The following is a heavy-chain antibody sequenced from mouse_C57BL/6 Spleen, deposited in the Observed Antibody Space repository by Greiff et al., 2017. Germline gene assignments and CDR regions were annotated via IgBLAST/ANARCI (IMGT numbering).Heavy chain of an antibody. D-gene: IGHD5-1*01. V-gene: IGHV1-7*01. CDR2: LNPSSGYT. Sequence: QVQLQQSGAELAKPGASVKLSCKASGYTFTSYWMHWVKQRPGQGLEWIGYLNPSSGYTTYNQKFKDKATLTADKSSCTAYMQLSCLTYEDSAVYSCAREYGDYYAMDYWGQGTSVTVSS. CDR3: AREYGDYYAMDY. J-gene: IGHJ4*01. CDR1: GYTFTSYW.